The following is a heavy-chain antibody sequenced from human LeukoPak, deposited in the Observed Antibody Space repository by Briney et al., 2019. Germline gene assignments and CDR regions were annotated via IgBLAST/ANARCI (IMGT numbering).Heavy chain of an antibody. CDR2: INHSGST. D-gene: IGHD4-17*01. CDR3: ARNIDYGDYGFDY. J-gene: IGHJ4*02. CDR1: GGSFSGCY. V-gene: IGHV4-34*01. Sequence: SETLSLTCAVYGGSFSGCYWSWIRQPPGKGLEWIGEINHSGSTNYNPSLKSRVTISVDTSKNQFSLKLRSVNAADTAVYYCARNIDYGDYGFDYWGQGTLVTVSS.